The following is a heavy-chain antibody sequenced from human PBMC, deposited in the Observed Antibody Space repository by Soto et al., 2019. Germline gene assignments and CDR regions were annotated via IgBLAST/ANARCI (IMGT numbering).Heavy chain of an antibody. CDR1: GDSISDNY. CDR2: MYYTGST. CDR3: ARLGRGYSYGYDY. J-gene: IGHJ4*02. D-gene: IGHD5-18*01. Sequence: SETLSLTCTVSGDSISDNYWSWIRQPPGKTLEWIGYMYYTGSTNYNPSLKSRVTMSVDTSKNQFSLRLSSVTAADTAVYYCARLGRGYSYGYDYWGQGTLVTVSS. V-gene: IGHV4-59*12.